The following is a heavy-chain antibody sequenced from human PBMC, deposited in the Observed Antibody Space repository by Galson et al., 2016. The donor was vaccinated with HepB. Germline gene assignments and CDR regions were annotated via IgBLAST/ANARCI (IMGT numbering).Heavy chain of an antibody. D-gene: IGHD6-6*01. CDR2: INNSGGRT. V-gene: IGHV3-23*01. J-gene: IGHJ4*02. CDR1: EFTFTSYA. CDR3: AKDRWTGKLLPHGFDY. Sequence: SLRLSCAASEFTFTSYAMSWVRQAPGKGLEWVSSINNSGGRTHYADSVKGRFTISRDNSKNTLFLQMNSLRAEDTALYYCAKDRWTGKLLPHGFDYWGQGTLVTVAA.